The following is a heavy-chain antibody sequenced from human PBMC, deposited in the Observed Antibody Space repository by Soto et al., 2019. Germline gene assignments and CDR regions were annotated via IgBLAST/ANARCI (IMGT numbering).Heavy chain of an antibody. Sequence: ASVKVSCKASGYTFTSYDINWVRQATGQGLEWMGWMNPNSGNTGYAQKFQGRVTMTRNTSISTAYMELSSLRSEDTAVYYCARETNFILLLSGDYNHNWFDPWGQGTLVTVSS. CDR2: MNPNSGNT. CDR1: GYTFTSYD. V-gene: IGHV1-8*01. CDR3: ARETNFILLLSGDYNHNWFDP. D-gene: IGHD4-17*01. J-gene: IGHJ5*02.